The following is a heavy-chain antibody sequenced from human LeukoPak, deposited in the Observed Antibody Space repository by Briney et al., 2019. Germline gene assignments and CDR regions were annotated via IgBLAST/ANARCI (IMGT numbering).Heavy chain of an antibody. CDR1: GGSFRGYY. Sequence: SETLSLTCAVYGGSFRGYYWSWIRQPPGKGLEWIGEINHSGSTNYNPSLKSRVTISVDTSKNQFSPKLSSVTAADTAVYYCARGQGVNYFDYWGQGTLVTVSS. J-gene: IGHJ4*02. CDR3: ARGQGVNYFDY. D-gene: IGHD2-21*01. CDR2: INHSGST. V-gene: IGHV4-34*01.